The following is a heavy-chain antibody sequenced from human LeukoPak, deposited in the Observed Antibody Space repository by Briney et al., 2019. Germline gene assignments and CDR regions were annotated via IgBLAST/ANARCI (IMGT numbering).Heavy chain of an antibody. CDR3: AKNFAP. CDR2: ITRSGSNL. CDR1: GFTFTSSD. Sequence: GGSLRLSCVASGFTFTSSDFNWIRQAPGKGLEWLSTITRSGSNLYYADSVKGRFTTSRDDAKDSVYLQMESLRVEDTAIYYCAKNFAPGAQGPLVTVSS. D-gene: IGHD2/OR15-2a*01. V-gene: IGHV3-21*01. J-gene: IGHJ5*02.